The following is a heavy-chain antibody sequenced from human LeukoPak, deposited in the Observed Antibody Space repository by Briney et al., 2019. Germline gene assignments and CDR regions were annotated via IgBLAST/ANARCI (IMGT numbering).Heavy chain of an antibody. D-gene: IGHD7-27*01. V-gene: IGHV3-33*06. CDR2: IWYDGSNK. CDR3: AKDLLSGELGN. Sequence: GRSLRLSCAASGFTFSSYGMHWVRQAPGKGLEWVAVIWYDGSNKYYADSVKGRFTISRDNSKNTLYLQMNSLRAGDTAVYYCAKDLLSGELGNWGQGTMVTVSS. J-gene: IGHJ3*01. CDR1: GFTFSSYG.